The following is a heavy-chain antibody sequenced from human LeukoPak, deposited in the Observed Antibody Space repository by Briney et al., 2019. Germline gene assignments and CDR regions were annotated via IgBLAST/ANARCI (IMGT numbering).Heavy chain of an antibody. CDR3: AGGPRESYYNWFDP. J-gene: IGHJ5*02. V-gene: IGHV4-34*01. Sequence: SQTLSLTSGVDSGSFTGYLWNWIRQPPKKCLEWHGEIHHRGTANYHPSLKSRVTISVATSKNQVSLSLSSVTAAATAVYYCAGGPRESYYNWFDPWGQGTLVTVSS. CDR2: IHHRGTA. D-gene: IGHD3-10*01. CDR1: SGSFTGYL.